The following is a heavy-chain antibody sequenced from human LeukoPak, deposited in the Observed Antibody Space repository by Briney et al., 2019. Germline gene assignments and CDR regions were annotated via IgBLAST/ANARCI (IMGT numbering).Heavy chain of an antibody. J-gene: IGHJ3*02. D-gene: IGHD3-22*01. CDR3: AIRLNTYYYDSSGYPYDAFDI. CDR1: GGSISSYY. Sequence: SETLSLTCTVSGGSISSYYWTWIRQPAGKGLEWIGRIYISGSTNYNPSLKGRVTMSIDTSKNQFSLKLNSVTAADTAVYYCAIRLNTYYYDSSGYPYDAFDIWGQGTMVTVSS. CDR2: IYISGST. V-gene: IGHV4-4*07.